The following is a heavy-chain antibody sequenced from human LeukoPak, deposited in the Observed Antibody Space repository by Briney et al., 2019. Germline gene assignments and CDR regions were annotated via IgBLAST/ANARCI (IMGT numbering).Heavy chain of an antibody. CDR2: ISYDGSNK. J-gene: IGHJ4*02. Sequence: GGPLRLSCAASGFTFSSYGIHWVRQAPGKGLEWVAVISYDGSNKYYADSVKGRFTISRDNSKNTLHLQMSSLRAEDTAVYYCAKDSGGYTYIFDHWGQGTLVTVSS. CDR3: AKDSGGYTYIFDH. D-gene: IGHD5-18*01. V-gene: IGHV3-30*18. CDR1: GFTFSSYG.